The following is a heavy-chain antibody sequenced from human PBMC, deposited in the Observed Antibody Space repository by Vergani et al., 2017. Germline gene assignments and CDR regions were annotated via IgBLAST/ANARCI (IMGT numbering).Heavy chain of an antibody. V-gene: IGHV3-33*01. Sequence: QVQLVESGGGVVQPGRSLRLSCAASGFTFNQYGMHWVRQAPGKGLEWVAVTWYDGNNKHYAYSVKGRFTISRDNSKSTMYLQMNSLRDEDTGVYYCARDLRLLYNRFDPWGQGTLVTVSS. CDR2: TWYDGNNK. CDR3: ARDLRLLYNRFDP. D-gene: IGHD1-14*01. J-gene: IGHJ5*02. CDR1: GFTFNQYG.